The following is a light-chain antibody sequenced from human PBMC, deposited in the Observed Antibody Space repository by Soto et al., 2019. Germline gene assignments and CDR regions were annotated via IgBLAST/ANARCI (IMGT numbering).Light chain of an antibody. CDR2: EVS. CDR1: SSDVGGYNY. Sequence: QSALTQPPSASGSPGQSVTISCTGTSSDVGGYNYVSWYQQHPGKAPKLMIYEVSKRPSGVRDRFSGSKSGNTASLTVSGLQAEDEADYYCSSYAGSTDVVFGGGTQLTVL. CDR3: SSYAGSTDVV. V-gene: IGLV2-8*01. J-gene: IGLJ2*01.